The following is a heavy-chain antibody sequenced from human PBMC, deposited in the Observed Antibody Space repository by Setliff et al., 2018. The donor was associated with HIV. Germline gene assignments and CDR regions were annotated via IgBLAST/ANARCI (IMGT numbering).Heavy chain of an antibody. CDR1: DDSINDYY. CDR2: IYKTGTT. V-gene: IGHV4-4*09. J-gene: IGHJ4*02. CDR3: ARISSRTASSGILLDH. Sequence: SETLSLTCTVSDDSINDYYWSWLRQPPGKGLEWIGYIYKTGTTRYSPSLESRVTISIDTSRNHFSLNLKSVTAADTAIYYCARISSRTASSGILLDHWGQGTLVTVSS. D-gene: IGHD2-8*02.